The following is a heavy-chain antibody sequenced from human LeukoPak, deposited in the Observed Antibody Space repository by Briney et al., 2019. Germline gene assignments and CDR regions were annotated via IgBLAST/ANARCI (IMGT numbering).Heavy chain of an antibody. CDR1: GGSFSGYY. D-gene: IGHD2-2*02. V-gene: IGHV4-34*01. Sequence: SETLSLTCAVYGGSFSGYYWSWIRQPPGKGLEWIGEINHSGSTNYNPSLKSRVIISVDTSKNQFSLKLSSVTAADTAVYYRASRSIAYCSSTSCYKAHYYYYGMDVWGQGTTVTVSS. J-gene: IGHJ6*02. CDR3: ASRSIAYCSSTSCYKAHYYYYGMDV. CDR2: INHSGST.